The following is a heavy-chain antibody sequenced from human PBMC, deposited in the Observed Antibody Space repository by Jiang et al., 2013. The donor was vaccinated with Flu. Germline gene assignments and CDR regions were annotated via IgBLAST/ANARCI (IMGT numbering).Heavy chain of an antibody. CDR3: ARQGSSCSGGSCYGHAFDI. J-gene: IGHJ3*02. CDR2: IYPGDLIS. V-gene: IGHV5-51*01. Sequence: PGKGLEWMGIIYPGDLISDTARPSKARSPISADKSITTAYLQWSSLKASDTAMYYCARQGSSCSGGSCYGHAFDIWGQGTMVTVSS. D-gene: IGHD2-15*01.